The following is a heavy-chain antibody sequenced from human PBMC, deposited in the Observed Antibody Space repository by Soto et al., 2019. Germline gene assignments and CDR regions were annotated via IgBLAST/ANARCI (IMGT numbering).Heavy chain of an antibody. J-gene: IGHJ4*01. CDR2: IYWDDDK. D-gene: IGHD3-22*01. Sequence: QITLKESGPTLVKPTQTLTLTCTFSGFSLSTSGVGVGWIRQPPGKALEWLALIYWDDDKRYSPSLKSRLTLTNDTSYIRVVRTMAIMAVVHTATYSCAHSGYYFYISGYNTDYWGHGTLVAVSS. CDR1: GFSLSTSGVG. CDR3: AHSGYYFYISGYNTDY. V-gene: IGHV2-5*02.